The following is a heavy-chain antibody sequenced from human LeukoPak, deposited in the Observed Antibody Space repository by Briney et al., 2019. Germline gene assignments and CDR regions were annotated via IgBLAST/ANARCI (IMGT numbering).Heavy chain of an antibody. CDR2: MNPNSGNT. CDR1: GYTFTGYG. J-gene: IGHJ4*02. D-gene: IGHD4-17*01. V-gene: IGHV1-8*02. CDR3: ARAVEVPGVDY. Sequence: ASVKVSCKASGYTFTGYGISWVRQAPGQGLEWMGWMNPNSGNTGYAQKFQGRVTMTRNTSISTAYMELSSLRSEDTAVYYCARAVEVPGVDYWGQGTLVTVSS.